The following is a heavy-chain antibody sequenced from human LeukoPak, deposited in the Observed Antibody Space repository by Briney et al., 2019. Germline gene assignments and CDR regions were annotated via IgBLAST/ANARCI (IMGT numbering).Heavy chain of an antibody. J-gene: IGHJ4*02. CDR1: GFSFSLYA. CDR2: IIETGAGP. Sequence: PGGSLRLSCAASGFSFSLYAMNWVRQAPGKGLEWDSTIIETGAGPYYADSVRGRFTVSRDSSKNMFYLQMNSLRAEDTTIYYCARRGAGSGGLDYWGQGTLVTVSS. V-gene: IGHV3-23*01. D-gene: IGHD6-19*01. CDR3: ARRGAGSGGLDY.